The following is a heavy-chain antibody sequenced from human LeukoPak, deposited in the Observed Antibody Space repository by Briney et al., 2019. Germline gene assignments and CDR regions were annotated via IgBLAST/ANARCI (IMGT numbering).Heavy chain of an antibody. V-gene: IGHV4-4*02. D-gene: IGHD6-13*01. CDR2: TSHRGST. J-gene: IGHJ6*02. Sequence: NTSETLSLTCSVSGGSISSTNWWSWVRQPPGKGLEWIGETSHRGSTNYNPSLKSRVTISVDKSKNQFSLKLSSVTAADTAVYYCARGLIGKLVTGVYYYYGMDVWGQGTTVTVSS. CDR3: ARGLIGKLVTGVYYYYGMDV. CDR1: GGSISSTNW.